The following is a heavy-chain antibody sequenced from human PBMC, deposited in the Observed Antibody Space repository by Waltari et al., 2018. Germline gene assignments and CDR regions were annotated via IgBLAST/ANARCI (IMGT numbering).Heavy chain of an antibody. V-gene: IGHV1-46*02. CDR3: SRGRGGYRFGSFDL. Sequence: QLQLVQSGAAVKKPGASVRISCMASAYTLDSFYVNWVQHAPGQGLEWMGILNPNGGSGTYGESLKGRVTMNRDKSTGTVYMELRSLRSDDTAVYYCSRGRGGYRFGSFDLWGQGTLVTVS. D-gene: IGHD5-12*01. CDR2: LNPNGGSG. J-gene: IGHJ3*01. CDR1: AYTLDSFY.